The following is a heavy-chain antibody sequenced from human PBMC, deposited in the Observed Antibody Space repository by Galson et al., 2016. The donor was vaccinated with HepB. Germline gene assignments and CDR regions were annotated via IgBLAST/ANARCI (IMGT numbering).Heavy chain of an antibody. Sequence: SLRLSCAASGFTLINYAMHWVRQAPGKGLEYVSTISTNGGYTNYADSVKGRFTISRDNYKNTLYLQMSSLRPEDTAVYYCVKGGYYDRKGFDYWGQGTLVTVSS. CDR3: VKGGYYDRKGFDY. CDR1: GFTLINYA. D-gene: IGHD3-22*01. CDR2: ISTNGGYT. J-gene: IGHJ4*02. V-gene: IGHV3-64D*06.